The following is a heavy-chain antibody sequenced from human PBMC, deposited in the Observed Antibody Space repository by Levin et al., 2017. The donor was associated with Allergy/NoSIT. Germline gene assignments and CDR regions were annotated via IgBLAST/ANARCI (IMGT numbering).Heavy chain of an antibody. CDR3: AKWSVVVDGNVGQFDL. J-gene: IGHJ5*02. CDR2: ISGSGGDT. D-gene: IGHD2-21*01. V-gene: IGHV3-23*01. CDR1: GFTFSTHA. Sequence: GESLKISCRASGFTFSTHAMSWVRQAPGRGLEWVAMISGSGGDTHYADSVKGRFRISRDNSRNRLYLQMNSLRAEDTAVFYCAKWSVVVDGNVGQFDLWGQGTLVTVSS.